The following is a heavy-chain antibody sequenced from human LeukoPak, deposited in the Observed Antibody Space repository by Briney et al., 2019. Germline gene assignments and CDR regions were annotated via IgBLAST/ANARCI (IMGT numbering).Heavy chain of an antibody. CDR1: GGSIGSNY. CDR2: IYYTGGT. J-gene: IGHJ4*02. CDR3: ARHVRLGELSYSFDY. Sequence: SETLSLTCTVSGGSIGSNYWTWIRQPPGQGLEYIGYIYYTGGTNYNPSLRSRVTMSVDTSKNQFSLKLSSVTAADTAVYYCARHVRLGELSYSFDYWGQGTLVTVSS. V-gene: IGHV4-59*08. D-gene: IGHD3-16*02.